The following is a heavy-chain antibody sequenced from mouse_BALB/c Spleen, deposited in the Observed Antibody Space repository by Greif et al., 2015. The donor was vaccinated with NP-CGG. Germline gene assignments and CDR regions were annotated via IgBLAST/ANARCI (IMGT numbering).Heavy chain of an antibody. CDR3: ASYYGNYYAMDY. D-gene: IGHD2-1*01. J-gene: IGHJ4*01. Sequence: EVKLVESGPGLVKPSQSLSLTCTVTGYSITSDYAWNWIRQFPGNKLEWMGYISYSGSTSYNPSLKSRISITRDTSKNQFFLQLNSVTTEDTATYYCASYYGNYYAMDYWGQGTSVTVSS. CDR1: GYSITSDYA. CDR2: ISYSGST. V-gene: IGHV3-2*02.